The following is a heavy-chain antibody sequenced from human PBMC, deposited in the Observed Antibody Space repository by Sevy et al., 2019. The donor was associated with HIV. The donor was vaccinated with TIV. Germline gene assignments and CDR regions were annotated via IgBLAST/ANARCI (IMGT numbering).Heavy chain of an antibody. V-gene: IGHV4-34*01. Sequence: ETLSLTCGVYGVSFSDYFWSWIRQPPGKRLEGIGEINQSGSTNYNPSLKSRVTISIDTSKKLFSLNLSSVTAADTAVYYCARVGGYYDKGFDSWGQGSLVTVSS. CDR2: INQSGST. CDR3: ARVGGYYDKGFDS. J-gene: IGHJ4*02. CDR1: GVSFSDYF. D-gene: IGHD3-22*01.